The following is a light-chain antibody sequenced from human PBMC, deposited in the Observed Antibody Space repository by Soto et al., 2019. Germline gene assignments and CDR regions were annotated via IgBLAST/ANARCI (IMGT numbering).Light chain of an antibody. CDR3: QQYGSSPGYT. CDR1: QSVSSSY. V-gene: IGKV3-20*01. CDR2: GAS. Sequence: EIVLTQSPGTLYLSPGESATLSCRACQSVSSSYLAWYQQKPGQAPRLLIHGASSRATGIPDRFSGSGSGTDFTLTISRLEPEDFAEYYCQQYGSSPGYTFGQGNKLEIK. J-gene: IGKJ2*01.